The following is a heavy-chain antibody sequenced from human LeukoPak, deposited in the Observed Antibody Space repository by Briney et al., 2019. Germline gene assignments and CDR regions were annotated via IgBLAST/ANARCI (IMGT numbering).Heavy chain of an antibody. Sequence: SETLSLTCTVSGGSISSSSYYWGWIRQPPGKGLEWIGSIYYSGSTYYNPSLKSRVTISVDTSKNQFSLKLSSVTAADTAVYYCAEIVGATVGYWGQGTLVTVSS. CDR3: AEIVGATVGY. J-gene: IGHJ4*02. CDR1: GGSISSSSYY. V-gene: IGHV4-39*01. CDR2: IYYSGST. D-gene: IGHD1-26*01.